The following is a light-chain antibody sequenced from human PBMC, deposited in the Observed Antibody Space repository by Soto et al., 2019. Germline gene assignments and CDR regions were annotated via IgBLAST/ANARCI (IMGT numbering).Light chain of an antibody. CDR1: TGAVTSGHY. J-gene: IGLJ2*01. CDR3: LLSCGGARRV. CDR2: DTS. Sequence: QAVVTQEPSLTVSPGGTVTLTCGPSTGAVTSGHYPYWFQQKPGQAPRTLIYDTSNKHSWTPARFSGSLLGGKPALTLSGAQPEDEAEYFCLLSCGGARRVFGGGTKLTVL. V-gene: IGLV7-46*01.